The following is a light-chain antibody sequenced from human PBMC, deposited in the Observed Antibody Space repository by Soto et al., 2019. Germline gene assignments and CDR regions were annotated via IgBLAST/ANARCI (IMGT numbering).Light chain of an antibody. CDR1: QVITNY. V-gene: IGKV1-33*01. CDR2: DIS. Sequence: DIQLTQSASSLSASVGDRVTITCQASQVITNYLNWYQQKPGKAPKHLIYDISTLEIGVPSRFGGSGSGTHFTFTITGLQPEDIATYYCQQYENLPYTFGQGTKLEI. J-gene: IGKJ2*01. CDR3: QQYENLPYT.